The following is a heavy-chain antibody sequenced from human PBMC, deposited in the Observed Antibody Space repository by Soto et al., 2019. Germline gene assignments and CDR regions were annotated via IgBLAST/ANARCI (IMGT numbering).Heavy chain of an antibody. Sequence: QVQLQESGPGLVKPSQTLSLTCTVSGGSISSGGYYWSWIRQHPGQGLEWIGYIYYSGSTYYNPSLKSRVTISVDTSKNQFSLKLSSVTAADTAVYYCARGDHYGSGSYWVAYWGQGTLVTVSS. D-gene: IGHD3-10*01. J-gene: IGHJ4*02. CDR1: GGSISSGGYY. V-gene: IGHV4-31*03. CDR3: ARGDHYGSGSYWVAY. CDR2: IYYSGST.